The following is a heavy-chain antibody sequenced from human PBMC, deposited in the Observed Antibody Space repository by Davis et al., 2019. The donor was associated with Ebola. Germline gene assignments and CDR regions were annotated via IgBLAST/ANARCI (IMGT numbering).Heavy chain of an antibody. Sequence: PGGSLRLSCAGAGFTFRDYAMNWVRQAPAKGLEWVSSISARGDPPDYADSVRGRFTISRDDSKNTVYLQMNSLRAEDSAFYFCARGDSTRIDPWGQGALVTVSS. V-gene: IGHV3-23*01. CDR2: ISARGDPP. D-gene: IGHD2-21*02. CDR1: GFTFRDYA. J-gene: IGHJ5*02. CDR3: ARGDSTRIDP.